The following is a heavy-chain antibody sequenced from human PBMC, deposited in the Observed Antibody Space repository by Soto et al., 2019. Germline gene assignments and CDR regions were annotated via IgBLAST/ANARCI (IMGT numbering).Heavy chain of an antibody. Sequence: EVQLVESGGGLIQPGGSLRLSCAASGFTVSSNYVSWVRQAPGKGLEWVSVIYSGGSTYYADSVKGRFTISRDNSKNTLYLQMNSLRAEDTAVYYCARGCSGGSCYHFDYWGQGTLVTVSS. CDR2: IYSGGST. J-gene: IGHJ4*02. CDR3: ARGCSGGSCYHFDY. D-gene: IGHD2-15*01. V-gene: IGHV3-53*01. CDR1: GFTVSSNY.